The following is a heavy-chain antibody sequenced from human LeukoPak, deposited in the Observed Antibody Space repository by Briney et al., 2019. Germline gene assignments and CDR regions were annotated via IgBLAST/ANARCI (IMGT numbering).Heavy chain of an antibody. CDR2: ISGSGGST. V-gene: IGHV3-23*01. Sequence: GGSLRLSCAASGFTFSSYAMSWVRQAPGKGLEWVPAISGSGGSTYYADSVKGRFTISRDNSKNTLYLQMNSLTADDTAVYYCAKASLVGARYYFDYWGQGTLVTVSS. D-gene: IGHD1-26*01. J-gene: IGHJ4*02. CDR3: AKASLVGARYYFDY. CDR1: GFTFSSYA.